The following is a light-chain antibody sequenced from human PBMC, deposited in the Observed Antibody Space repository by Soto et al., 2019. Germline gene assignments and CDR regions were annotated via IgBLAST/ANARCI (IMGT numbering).Light chain of an antibody. CDR1: RRDVGGYNY. V-gene: IGLV2-8*01. CDR3: SSYVGSDVFV. Sequence: QSALTRTPSASGSPGQSVRIACTGTRRDVGGYNYVAWYQQHPGKAPKLMIYEVTKRPSGVPDRFSGSKSGYTAFLTVSGLQAEDEADYYCSSYVGSDVFVFGTGTKVTVL. CDR2: EVT. J-gene: IGLJ1*01.